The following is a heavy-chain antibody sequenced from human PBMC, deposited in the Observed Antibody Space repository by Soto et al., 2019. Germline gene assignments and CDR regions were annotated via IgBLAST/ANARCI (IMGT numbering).Heavy chain of an antibody. V-gene: IGHV4-39*01. CDR1: GDSINSDNYY. D-gene: IGHD3-9*01. CDR2: IYYRGNT. CDR3: ARLEGLATISYYFDY. J-gene: IGHJ4*02. Sequence: PSETLSLTCSVSGDSINSDNYYWGWIRQPPGKGLEWIGSIYYRGNTYYNPSLKTRVTISLDKSKSQFSLKLNSVTAADSAVFFCARLEGLATISYYFDYWGQGTLVTVS.